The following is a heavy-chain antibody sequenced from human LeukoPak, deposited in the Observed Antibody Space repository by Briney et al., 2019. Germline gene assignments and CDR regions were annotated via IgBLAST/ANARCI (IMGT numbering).Heavy chain of an antibody. V-gene: IGHV3-7*03. CDR2: IKQDGSEK. J-gene: IGHJ4*02. Sequence: GGSLRLSCTASGLTLSNYWMIWVRQAPGKGLQWVAKIKQDGSEKYYVDSVKGRFTTSRDNAENSLYLQMNSLRVEDTAVYYCAARSSGNPYFWGQGTLVTVSS. D-gene: IGHD1-26*01. CDR3: AARSSGNPYF. CDR1: GLTLSNYW.